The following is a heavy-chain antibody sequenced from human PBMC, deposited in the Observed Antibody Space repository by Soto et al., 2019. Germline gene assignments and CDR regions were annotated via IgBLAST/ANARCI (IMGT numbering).Heavy chain of an antibody. V-gene: IGHV4-31*03. Sequence: QVQLQESGPGLVKPSQTLSLTCTVSGGSISSAAYYWSWIRQHPGKGLEWIGYISHSGSTYYNPSLQSRVIISVDTSKTLFSLSLTSVPAAVTAVYYCAGEFTSVSTFLDCWGQGALVTVSS. CDR1: GGSISSAAYY. CDR3: AGEFTSVSTFLDC. CDR2: ISHSGST. J-gene: IGHJ4*02.